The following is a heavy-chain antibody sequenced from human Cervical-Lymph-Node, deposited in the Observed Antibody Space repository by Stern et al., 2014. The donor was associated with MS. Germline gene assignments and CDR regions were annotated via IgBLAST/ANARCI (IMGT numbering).Heavy chain of an antibody. V-gene: IGHV1-46*01. D-gene: IGHD1-26*01. CDR2: INPSGGST. CDR3: ARSGSYSDAFDI. Sequence: QVPLVQSEAEVKKPRASVKGSCKVSGHTFSSHYWHWVLQAPGPGLEWMVIINPSGGSTRYAQKFQGRVAMTRDTSTSTVYMELSSQRSEDTAVYYCARSGSYSDAFDIWGQGTMVTGSS. J-gene: IGHJ3*02. CDR1: GHTFSSHY.